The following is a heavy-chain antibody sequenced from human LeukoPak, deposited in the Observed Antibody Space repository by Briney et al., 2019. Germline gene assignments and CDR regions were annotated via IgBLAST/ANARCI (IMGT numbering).Heavy chain of an antibody. CDR1: GGSISSGGYY. D-gene: IGHD3-10*01. J-gene: IGHJ4*02. V-gene: IGHV4-31*03. Sequence: PSETLSLTCTVSGGSISSGGYYWSWIRQHPGKGLEWIGYIYYSGSTYYNPSLKSRVTISVDTSKNQFSLELSSVTAADTAVYYCARVLYGSGSYYIDYWGQGTLVTFSS. CDR3: ARVLYGSGSYYIDY. CDR2: IYYSGST.